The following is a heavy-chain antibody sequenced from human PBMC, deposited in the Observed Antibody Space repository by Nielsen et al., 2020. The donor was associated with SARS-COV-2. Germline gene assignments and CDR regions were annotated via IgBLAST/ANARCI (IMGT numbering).Heavy chain of an antibody. CDR3: ARDGSSSSGGFDY. V-gene: IGHV4-39*07. D-gene: IGHD6-6*01. J-gene: IGHJ4*02. Sequence: SETLSLTCTVSGGSISSSSYYWGWIRQPPGKGLEWIGSIYYSGSTYYNPSLKSRVTISVDTSKNQFSLKLSSVTAADTAVYYCARDGSSSSGGFDYWGQGTLVTVSS. CDR1: GGSISSSSYY. CDR2: IYYSGST.